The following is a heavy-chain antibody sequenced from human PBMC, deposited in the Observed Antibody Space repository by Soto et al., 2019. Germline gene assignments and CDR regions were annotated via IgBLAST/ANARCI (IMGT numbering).Heavy chain of an antibody. CDR3: AREPPGGSPRLYYGMDV. CDR1: GFTFSSYG. Sequence: QVQLVESGGGVVQPGRSLRLSCAASGFTFSSYGMHWVRQAPGNGLEWVAVIWYDGRNKYYEDSVKGRFTISRDNSKNTPYMQSNSLRAEDTAVYYCAREPPGGSPRLYYGMDVWGKGTTVTVSS. D-gene: IGHD1-26*01. CDR2: IWYDGRNK. J-gene: IGHJ6*04. V-gene: IGHV3-33*01.